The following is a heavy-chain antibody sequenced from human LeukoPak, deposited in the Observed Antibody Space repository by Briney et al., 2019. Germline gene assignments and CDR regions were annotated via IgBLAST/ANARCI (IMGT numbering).Heavy chain of an antibody. D-gene: IGHD2-2*01. CDR1: GFTFRSYW. CDR2: INSDGSNT. CDR3: ARGYCSGTSCYGGWWFDL. V-gene: IGHV3-74*01. J-gene: IGHJ5*02. Sequence: GGSLRLSCAASGFTFRSYWMHWVRQAPGKGLLWVSRINSDGSNTRYADSVKGRFTISRDNSKNTVYLQMNILRADDTAIYYCARGYCSGTSCYGGWWFDLWGQGTLVSVSS.